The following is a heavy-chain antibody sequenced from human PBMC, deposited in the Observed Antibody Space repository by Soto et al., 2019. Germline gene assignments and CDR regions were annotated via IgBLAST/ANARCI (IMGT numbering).Heavy chain of an antibody. CDR1: GFSFSSYG. J-gene: IGHJ6*02. Sequence: QVQLVESGGGVVQPGRSLRLSCAASGFSFSSYGMHWVRQAPGKGLEWVALIWFDGSNKYYADSVKGRFTISRDNSKNTLFLQMNSLRAEDTAVYYCATRRDASYYYYGMDVWGQGTTVTVSS. CDR2: IWFDGSNK. D-gene: IGHD2-2*01. V-gene: IGHV3-33*01. CDR3: ATRRDASYYYYGMDV.